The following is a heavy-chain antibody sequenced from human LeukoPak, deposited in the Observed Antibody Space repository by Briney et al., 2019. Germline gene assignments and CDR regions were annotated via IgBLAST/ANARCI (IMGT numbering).Heavy chain of an antibody. V-gene: IGHV5-51*01. CDR2: IYPGDYET. D-gene: IGHD2-21*02. CDR1: GYSFSNYW. CDR3: AIPPGYCGNDCSFDH. Sequence: KFGESLKISCEGSGYSFSNYWIGWVRQMPGKGLEWMGIIYPGDYETRYSPSFQGLVTISVDKSISTAYLQWSSLKASDTAMYYCAIPPGYCGNDCSFDHWGQGTLVTVSS. J-gene: IGHJ4*02.